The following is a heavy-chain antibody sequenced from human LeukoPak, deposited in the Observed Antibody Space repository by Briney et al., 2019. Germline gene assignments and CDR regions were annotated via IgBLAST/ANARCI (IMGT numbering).Heavy chain of an antibody. Sequence: GGSLRLSCAASGFTFSTYNMNWVRQAPGKGLEWVSYISSSSSPTYYADSVKGRFTISRDNAKNSLYLQMNSLRAEDTAVYYCASYYDSSGYWSPFDYWGQGTLVTVSS. J-gene: IGHJ4*02. CDR3: ASYYDSSGYWSPFDY. CDR1: GFTFSTYN. V-gene: IGHV3-48*01. CDR2: ISSSSSPT. D-gene: IGHD3-22*01.